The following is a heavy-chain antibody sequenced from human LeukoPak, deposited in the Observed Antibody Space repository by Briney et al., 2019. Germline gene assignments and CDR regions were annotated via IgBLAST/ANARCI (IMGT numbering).Heavy chain of an antibody. CDR1: GGSISSYY. CDR3: ASLYCSSTGCYLFH. D-gene: IGHD2-2*01. Sequence: PSETLSLTCTVSGGSISSYYWSWIRPTPGKGLEWIGYIYYSGSTNYNPSLKSRVNISVDTSKNQFSLKLSSVTAADTALYYCASLYCSSTGCYLFHWGQGTLVTVSS. V-gene: IGHV4-59*08. CDR2: IYYSGST. J-gene: IGHJ4*02.